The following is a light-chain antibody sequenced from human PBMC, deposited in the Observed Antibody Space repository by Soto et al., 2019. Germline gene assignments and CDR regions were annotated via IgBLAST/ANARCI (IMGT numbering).Light chain of an antibody. J-gene: IGKJ2*01. CDR3: QQYYSSPFS. CDR2: AAS. Sequence: AIRMTQSPSSLSASTGDRVTITCRASQGISSYLAWYQQKPGKAPKLLIYAASTLQSGVPSRFSGSGSGTEFTLTISCLQSEEFATYYCQQYYSSPFSFGQGTKLEIK. CDR1: QGISSY. V-gene: IGKV1-8*01.